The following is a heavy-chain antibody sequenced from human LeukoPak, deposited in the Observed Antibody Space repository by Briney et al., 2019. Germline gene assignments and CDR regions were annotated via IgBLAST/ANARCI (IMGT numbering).Heavy chain of an antibody. CDR1: GGSFSGYY. D-gene: IGHD3-16*01. J-gene: IGHJ4*02. CDR2: INHSGST. CDR3: AREREFGLGRIDY. Sequence: PSETLSLTCAVYGGSFSGYYWSWIRQPPGKGLEWIGEINHSGSTNYNPSLKSRVTISVDTSKNQFSLKLSSVTAADTAVYYCAREREFGLGRIDYWGQGTLVTVSS. V-gene: IGHV4-34*01.